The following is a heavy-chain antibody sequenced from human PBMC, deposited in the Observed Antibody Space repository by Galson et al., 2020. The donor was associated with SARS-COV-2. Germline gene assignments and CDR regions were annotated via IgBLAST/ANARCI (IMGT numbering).Heavy chain of an antibody. CDR3: ARDQRLTPPQGAGTSGDSWFDP. CDR1: GFTFSSYA. CDR2: ISYDGSNK. D-gene: IGHD6-19*01. Sequence: GGSLRLSCAASGFTFSSYAMHWVRQAPGKGLEWVAVISYDGSNKYYADSVTGRFTISRDNSKNTLYLQMNSLRAEDTAVYYCARDQRLTPPQGAGTSGDSWFDPWGQGTLVTVSS. J-gene: IGHJ5*02. V-gene: IGHV3-30*01.